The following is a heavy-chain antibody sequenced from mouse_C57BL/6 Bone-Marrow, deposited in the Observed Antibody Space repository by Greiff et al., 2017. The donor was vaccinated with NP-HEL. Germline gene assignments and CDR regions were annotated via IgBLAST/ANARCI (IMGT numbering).Heavy chain of an antibody. Sequence: EVMLVESGGGLVQPGGSLKLSCAASGFTFSDYYMYWVRQTPEKRLEWVAYISNGGGSTYYPDTVKGRFTISRDNAKNTLYLQMSRLKSEDTAMYYCARHGPASSGYVYAMDYWGQGTSVTVSS. CDR1: GFTFSDYY. J-gene: IGHJ4*01. CDR2: ISNGGGST. V-gene: IGHV5-12*01. D-gene: IGHD3-2*02. CDR3: ARHGPASSGYVYAMDY.